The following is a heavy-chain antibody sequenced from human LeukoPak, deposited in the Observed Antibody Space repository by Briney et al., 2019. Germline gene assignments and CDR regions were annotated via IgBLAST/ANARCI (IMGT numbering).Heavy chain of an antibody. J-gene: IGHJ4*02. D-gene: IGHD4-11*01. CDR3: AKSPPAYTVTTFNY. CDR1: GFTFDDYG. Sequence: GGSLRLSCAASGFTFDDYGMSWVRQAPGKGLEWVSGINWNGGSIGHADSVKGRFTISRDNSKNTLYLQMNSLRAEDTAVYYCAKSPPAYTVTTFNYWGQGTLVTVSS. V-gene: IGHV3-20*04. CDR2: INWNGGSI.